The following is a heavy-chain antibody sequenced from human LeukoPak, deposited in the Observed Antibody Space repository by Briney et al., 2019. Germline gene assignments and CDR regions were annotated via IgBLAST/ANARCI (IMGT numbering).Heavy chain of an antibody. D-gene: IGHD1-26*01. CDR2: IYYSGST. CDR3: AREVSGGSYPHFDY. CDR1: GGSISSGDHC. J-gene: IGHJ4*02. V-gene: IGHV4-30-4*01. Sequence: SQTLSLSCTVSGGSISSGDHCWTWIRQPPGKGPEWIGYIYYSGSTYYNPSLKSRITISVDTSKNQFSLKMTSVTAADTAIYYCAREVSGGSYPHFDYWGQGTLVTVSS.